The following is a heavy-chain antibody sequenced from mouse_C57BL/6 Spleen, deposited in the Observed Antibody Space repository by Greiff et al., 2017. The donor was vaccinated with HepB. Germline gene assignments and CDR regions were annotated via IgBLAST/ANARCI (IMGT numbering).Heavy chain of an antibody. J-gene: IGHJ3*01. V-gene: IGHV1-20*01. Sequence: EVKLQESGPELVKPGDSVKISCKASGYSFTGYFMNWVMQSHGKSLEWIGRINPYNGDTFYNQKFKGKATLTVDKSSSTAHMELRSLTSEDSAVYYCARSDYGSSSWFAYWGQGTLVTVSA. CDR1: GYSFTGYF. CDR2: INPYNGDT. CDR3: ARSDYGSSSWFAY. D-gene: IGHD1-1*01.